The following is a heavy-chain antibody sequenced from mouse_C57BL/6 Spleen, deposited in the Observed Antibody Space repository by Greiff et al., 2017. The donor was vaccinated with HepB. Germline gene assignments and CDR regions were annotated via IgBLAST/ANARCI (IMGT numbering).Heavy chain of an antibody. CDR1: GFTFSDFY. Sequence: EVQLVESGGGLVQSGRSLRLSCATSGFTFSDFYMEWVRQAPGKGLEWIAASRNKANDYTTEYSASVKGRFIVSRDTSQSILYLQMNALRAEDTAIYYCARDAHYYGPFAYWGQGTLVTVSA. D-gene: IGHD1-1*01. CDR2: SRNKANDYTT. V-gene: IGHV7-1*01. CDR3: ARDAHYYGPFAY. J-gene: IGHJ3*01.